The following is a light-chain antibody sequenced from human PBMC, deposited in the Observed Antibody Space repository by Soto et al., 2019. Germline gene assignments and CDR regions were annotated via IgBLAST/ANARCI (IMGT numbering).Light chain of an antibody. V-gene: IGKV3-20*01. CDR2: AAS. Sequence: EIVLTQSPGTLSLSPGERATLSCRASQSISSTYIAWYRQKSGQAPRLLIYAASSRATGIPDRFSGSGSGTDFTLTISRLEPEDFAVYYCQQYFASSWTFGQGTRVEIK. CDR3: QQYFASSWT. J-gene: IGKJ1*01. CDR1: QSISSTY.